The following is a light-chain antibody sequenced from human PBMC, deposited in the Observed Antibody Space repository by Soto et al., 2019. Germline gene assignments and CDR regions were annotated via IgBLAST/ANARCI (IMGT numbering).Light chain of an antibody. CDR3: QQYYKTPHVPHT. CDR1: QSVLYSSNNKNY. Sequence: DIVMTQSPDSLAVSLGERATINCKSSQSVLYSSNNKNYVAWYQQKPGQPPKLLIYWASTRESGVPDRFSGSGSGKDFTLTINHLQAEDVAVYYCQQYYKTPHVPHTFGQGTKLEIK. V-gene: IGKV4-1*01. J-gene: IGKJ2*01. CDR2: WAS.